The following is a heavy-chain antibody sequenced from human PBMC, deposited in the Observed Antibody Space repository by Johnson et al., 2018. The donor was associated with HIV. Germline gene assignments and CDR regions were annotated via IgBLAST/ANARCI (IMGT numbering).Heavy chain of an antibody. D-gene: IGHD2-15*01. CDR2: ISYDGNDR. V-gene: IGHV3-30*04. CDR3: ARGGDCSGGRCYLHDAFDV. Sequence: QVQLVESGGGVVQPGRSLTLSCTPSGFTFTTYIMHWVRQAPGKGLEWVAFISYDGNDRNYADFVEGRFTVSRDNSKHTLSLQLNSLRPEDTAVYYCARGGDCSGGRCYLHDAFDVWGPGTVVTVSS. J-gene: IGHJ3*01. CDR1: GFTFTTYI.